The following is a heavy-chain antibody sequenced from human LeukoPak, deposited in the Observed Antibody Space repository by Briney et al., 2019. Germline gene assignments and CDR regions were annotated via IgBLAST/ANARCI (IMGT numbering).Heavy chain of an antibody. CDR2: ISYDGSNK. CDR1: GFTFSSYA. CDR3: VRGGSPSEY. D-gene: IGHD5-12*01. J-gene: IGHJ4*02. V-gene: IGHV3-30*04. Sequence: GGSLRLSCAASGFTFSSYAMHWVRQAPGKGLEWVAVISYDGSNKYYADSVKGRFTISRDNAKNTLYLQMDSLRADDTAVYYCVRGGSPSEYWGQGTLVTVSS.